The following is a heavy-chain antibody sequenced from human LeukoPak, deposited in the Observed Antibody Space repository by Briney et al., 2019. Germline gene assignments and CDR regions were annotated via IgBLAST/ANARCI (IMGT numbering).Heavy chain of an antibody. CDR2: IIGSGGST. V-gene: IGHV3-23*01. CDR3: AKSIVRTTSISRFDF. CDR1: GFTFNSYA. Sequence: PGGSLRLSCAASGFTFNSYAMSWVRHAPGKGLEWVSTIIGSGGSTYYTDSVKGRFTISRDNSKNTLYLQMNSLRAEDTAVYYCAKSIVRTTSISRFDFWGQGTLVTVSS. J-gene: IGHJ4*02. D-gene: IGHD1-26*01.